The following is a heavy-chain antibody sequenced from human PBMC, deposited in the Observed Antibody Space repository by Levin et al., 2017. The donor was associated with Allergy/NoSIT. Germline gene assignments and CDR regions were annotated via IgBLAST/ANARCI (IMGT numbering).Heavy chain of an antibody. CDR3: ARDGSGSFYAY. Sequence: GGSLRLSCAASGFTLTDYWMSWVRQAPGKGLEWVANIRQDGGEKHYVDSVEGRFTISRDNAKNSLYLQMNRLRAEDTAVYYCARDGSGSFYAYWGQGTLVTVSS. CDR2: IRQDGGEK. D-gene: IGHD3-10*01. CDR1: GFTLTDYW. V-gene: IGHV3-7*01. J-gene: IGHJ4*02.